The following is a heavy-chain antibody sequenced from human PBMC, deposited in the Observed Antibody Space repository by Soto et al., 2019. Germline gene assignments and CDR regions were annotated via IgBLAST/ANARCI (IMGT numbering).Heavy chain of an antibody. Sequence: SLRLSCAASGFTFSSYAMHRVRQAPDKGLEWVAVISYDGSNKYYADSVKGRFTISRDNSKNTLYLQMNSLRAEDTAVYYCAIVESSGSGTLYNWFESWGKGTLVT. CDR3: AIVESSGSGTLYNWFES. CDR1: GFTFSSYA. V-gene: IGHV3-30-3*01. D-gene: IGHD3-10*01. CDR2: ISYDGSNK. J-gene: IGHJ5*01.